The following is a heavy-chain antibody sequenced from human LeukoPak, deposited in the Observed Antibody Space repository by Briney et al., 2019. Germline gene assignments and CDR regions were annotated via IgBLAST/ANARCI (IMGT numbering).Heavy chain of an antibody. V-gene: IGHV4-30-2*01. CDR3: ARDMEYSGYDTSYWYFDL. J-gene: IGHJ2*01. CDR2: IYHSGST. D-gene: IGHD5-12*01. Sequence: SETLSLTCAVSGGSISSGGYSWSWIRQPPGKGLEWIGYIYHSGSTYYNPSLKSRVTISVDRSKNQFSLKLSSVTAADTAVYYCARDMEYSGYDTSYWYFDLWGRGTLVTVSS. CDR1: GGSISSGGYS.